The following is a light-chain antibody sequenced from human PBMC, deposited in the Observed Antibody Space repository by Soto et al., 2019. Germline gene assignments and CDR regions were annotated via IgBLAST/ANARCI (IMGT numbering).Light chain of an antibody. V-gene: IGKV1-5*03. CDR3: LQYNVYPLS. Sequence: DIQMTQSPSTLSASVGDRVTITCRASQNINRWLAWYQQRPGKDPNLLIHKASTLEVGVPSRFSGSASGTEFTLTISSLQPDDFAVYFCLQYNVYPLSFGGGTKVEIK. CDR1: QNINRW. CDR2: KAS. J-gene: IGKJ4*01.